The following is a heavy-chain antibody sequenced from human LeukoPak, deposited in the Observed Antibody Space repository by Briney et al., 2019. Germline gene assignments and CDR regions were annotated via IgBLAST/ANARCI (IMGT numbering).Heavy chain of an antibody. Sequence: GGSLRLSCAASGFTFSSYAMSWVRQAPGKGLEWVSSISSRSRDVYYADSVKGRFTISRDNTKSSLFLQMDSLRAEDTAVYYCASTIVTTVYPPGWYFDLWGRGTQVTVSS. CDR1: GFTFSSYA. CDR2: ISSRSRDV. V-gene: IGHV3-21*06. J-gene: IGHJ2*01. CDR3: ASTIVTTVYPPGWYFDL. D-gene: IGHD4-17*01.